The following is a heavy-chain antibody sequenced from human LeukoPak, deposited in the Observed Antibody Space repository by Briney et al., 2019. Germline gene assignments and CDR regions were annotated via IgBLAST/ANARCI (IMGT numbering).Heavy chain of an antibody. Sequence: PSETLSLTCTVSGGSISSGGYYWSWIRQHPGKGLEWIGYIYYSGSTYYNPSLKSRVTISVDTSKNQFSLKLSSVTAADTAVYYCARGLNGSGSYYYFDYWGQGTLVTVSS. D-gene: IGHD3-10*01. CDR2: IYYSGST. CDR1: GGSISSGGYY. V-gene: IGHV4-31*03. CDR3: ARGLNGSGSYYYFDY. J-gene: IGHJ4*02.